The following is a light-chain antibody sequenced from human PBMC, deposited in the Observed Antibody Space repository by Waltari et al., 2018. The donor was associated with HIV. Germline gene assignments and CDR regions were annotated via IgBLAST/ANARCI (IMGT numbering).Light chain of an antibody. Sequence: QSVLTQPPSLSAAPGQKVSITCSGSSSNIGVNYVSWYQQFPRPAPKLLIYDYNDRPSGIPDRFSGSKSVTSATLDITGLRTGDEADYYCVSWDSSLRGVLFGGGTKLTVL. CDR3: VSWDSSLRGVL. J-gene: IGLJ2*01. CDR1: SSNIGVNY. V-gene: IGLV1-51*01. CDR2: DYN.